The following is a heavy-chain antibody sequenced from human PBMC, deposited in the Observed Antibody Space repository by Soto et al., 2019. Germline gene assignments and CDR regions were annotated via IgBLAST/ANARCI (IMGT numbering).Heavy chain of an antibody. CDR2: ISGGGDAT. Sequence: EVQLLESGGGLVQPGGSLRLSCAGSGFTFINYAMNWVRQAPGKGLEWVSTISGGGDATFFADSVRGRFTISRDNSKNTVTLQMNNLGVDDTVVYFCARKVLGSTSRPDYWYFDLWGRGTLVTVSS. CDR3: ARKVLGSTSRPDYWYFDL. D-gene: IGHD2-2*01. V-gene: IGHV3-23*01. J-gene: IGHJ2*01. CDR1: GFTFINYA.